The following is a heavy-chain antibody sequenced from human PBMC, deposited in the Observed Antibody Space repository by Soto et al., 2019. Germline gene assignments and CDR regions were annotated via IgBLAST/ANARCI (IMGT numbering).Heavy chain of an antibody. Sequence: GESLKISCNSSGYSFTSYWITWVRQMPGKGLEWMGKIDPTDSYTNYSPSFQGHVTVSADKSISTAYLQWASLKASDTAIYYCARHDRSDYFDYWGQGTLVTVSS. V-gene: IGHV5-10-1*01. CDR2: IDPTDSYT. CDR1: GYSFTSYW. CDR3: ARHDRSDYFDY. J-gene: IGHJ4*02.